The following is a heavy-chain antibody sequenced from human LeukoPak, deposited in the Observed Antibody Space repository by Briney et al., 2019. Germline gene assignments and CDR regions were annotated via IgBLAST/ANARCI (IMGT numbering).Heavy chain of an antibody. D-gene: IGHD3-10*01. CDR2: IKSKTYGATS. CDR1: GFTFRSAW. V-gene: IGHV3-15*01. CDR3: TTDQVVRGVPNDY. J-gene: IGHJ4*02. Sequence: WVSLRLSCVASGFTFRSAWMNWVRQAPGRGLEWVGRIKSKTYGATSDYAAPVKGRFNISRDDSKTTLYLQMNSLQTEDTAVYYCTTDQVVRGVPNDYWGQGTLVTV.